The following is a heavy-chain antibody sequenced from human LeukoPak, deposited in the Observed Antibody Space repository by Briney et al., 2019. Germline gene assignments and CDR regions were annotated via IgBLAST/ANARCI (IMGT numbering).Heavy chain of an antibody. CDR2: ISGSGGST. CDR1: GSTFSSYA. J-gene: IGHJ4*02. Sequence: GGSLRLSWAASGSTFSSYAMSWVRQAPGKGLEWVSAISGSGGSTYYADSVKGRFTISRDNSKNTLYLQMNSLRAEDTAVYYCAKDGQWLDYFDYWGQGTLVTVSS. V-gene: IGHV3-23*01. D-gene: IGHD6-19*01. CDR3: AKDGQWLDYFDY.